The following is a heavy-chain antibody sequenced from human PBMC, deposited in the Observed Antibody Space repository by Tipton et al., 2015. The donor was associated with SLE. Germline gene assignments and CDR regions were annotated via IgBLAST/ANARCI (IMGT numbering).Heavy chain of an antibody. CDR2: IYYSGST. V-gene: IGHV4-59*12. Sequence: TLSLTCTVSGGSISSYYWSWIRQPPGKGLEWIGYIYYSGSTNYNPSLKSRVTISVDTSKNQFSLKLSSVAAADTALYYCARGHGIAAAGPFDYWGQGTLVTVSS. CDR1: GGSISSYY. CDR3: ARGHGIAAAGPFDY. D-gene: IGHD6-13*01. J-gene: IGHJ4*02.